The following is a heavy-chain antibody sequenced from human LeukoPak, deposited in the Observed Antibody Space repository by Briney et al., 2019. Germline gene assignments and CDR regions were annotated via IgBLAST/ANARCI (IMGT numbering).Heavy chain of an antibody. CDR2: INTDGSST. D-gene: IGHD3-22*01. Sequence: GGSLRLSCAASGFTFSSYWMHWVRQAPGKGLVWVSRINTDGSSTSYADSVKGRFTISRDNAKNTLYLQMNSLRAEDTAVYYCSTYRWQYDSSGYDYWGQGTLVAVSS. CDR3: STYRWQYDSSGYDY. V-gene: IGHV3-74*01. J-gene: IGHJ4*02. CDR1: GFTFSSYW.